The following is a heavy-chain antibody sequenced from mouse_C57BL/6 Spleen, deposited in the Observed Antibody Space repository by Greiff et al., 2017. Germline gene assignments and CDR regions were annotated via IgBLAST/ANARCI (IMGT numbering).Heavy chain of an antibody. CDR2: IYPGDGDT. CDR3: ARRGLYYGNYFDY. D-gene: IGHD2-1*01. CDR1: GYAFSSSW. V-gene: IGHV1-82*01. J-gene: IGHJ2*01. Sequence: QVQLKESGPELVKPGASVKISCKASGYAFSSSWMNWVKQRPGKGLEWIGRIYPGDGDTNYNGKFKGKATLTADKSSSTAYMQLSSLTSEDSAVYFCARRGLYYGNYFDYWGQGTTLTVSS.